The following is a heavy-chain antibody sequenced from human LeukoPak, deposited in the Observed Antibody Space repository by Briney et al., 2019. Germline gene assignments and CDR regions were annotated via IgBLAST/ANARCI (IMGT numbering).Heavy chain of an antibody. D-gene: IGHD3-22*01. CDR3: AIMHPYYDGSGYWVQ. V-gene: IGHV3-23*01. Sequence: PGESLRLSCAASGFTFSSYAMSWVRQAPGKGLEWVSGISTSGGSSSYADSVKGRFTISRNNPRNTLYMQMNSLRAEDTALNYCAIMHPYYDGSGYWVQWGQGTLVTVSS. J-gene: IGHJ4*02. CDR2: ISTSGGSS. CDR1: GFTFSSYA.